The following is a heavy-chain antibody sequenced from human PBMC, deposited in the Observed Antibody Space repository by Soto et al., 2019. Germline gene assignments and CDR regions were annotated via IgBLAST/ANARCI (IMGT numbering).Heavy chain of an antibody. CDR3: ARDRDYFDSSRYGY. D-gene: IGHD3-22*01. CDR2: IYYTGST. CDR1: GGSIRSYY. J-gene: IGHJ4*02. V-gene: IGHV4-59*01. Sequence: SETLSLTCTVSGGSIRSYYWSWIRQPPGKGLEWIGYIYYTGSTNYNPSLKSRVTISVDTTKNQFSLKLTSVTAADTAVYFCARDRDYFDSSRYGYWGQGTLVTVSS.